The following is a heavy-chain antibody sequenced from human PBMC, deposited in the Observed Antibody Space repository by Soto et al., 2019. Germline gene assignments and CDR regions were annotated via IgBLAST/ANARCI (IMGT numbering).Heavy chain of an antibody. J-gene: IGHJ6*02. CDR2: ISYDGSNK. D-gene: IGHD6-13*01. CDR1: GFTFSSYA. CDR3: ARDRDEQQLRYGMDV. V-gene: IGHV3-30-3*01. Sequence: PGGSLRLSCAASGFTFSSYAMHWVRQAPGKGLEWVAVISYDGSNKYYADSVKGRFTISRDNSKNTLYLQMNSLRAEDTAVYYCARDRDEQQLRYGMDVWGRGTTVTVSS.